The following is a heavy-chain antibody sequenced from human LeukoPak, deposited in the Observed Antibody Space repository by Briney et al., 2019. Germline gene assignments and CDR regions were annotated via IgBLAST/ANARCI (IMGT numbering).Heavy chain of an antibody. Sequence: GASVKVSCKASGYTFTSYGISWVRQAPGQGLEWMGWISAYNGNTNYAQKLQGRVTMTTDTSTSTAYMELRSLRSDDTAVYYCARQLPKYSSSSRWFDPWGQGTLVTVSS. J-gene: IGHJ5*02. D-gene: IGHD6-13*01. CDR3: ARQLPKYSSSSRWFDP. CDR2: ISAYNGNT. V-gene: IGHV1-18*01. CDR1: GYTFTSYG.